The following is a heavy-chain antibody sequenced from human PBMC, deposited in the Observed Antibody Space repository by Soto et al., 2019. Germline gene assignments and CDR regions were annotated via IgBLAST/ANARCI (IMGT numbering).Heavy chain of an antibody. J-gene: IGHJ6*02. CDR1: GFTFSSYG. V-gene: IGHV3-33*01. CDR2: IWYDGSNK. Sequence: QVQLVESGGGVVQPGRSLRLSCAASGFTFSSYGMHWVRQAPGKGLEWVAVIWYDGSNKYYADSVKGRFTISRDNSKNTLYLQMNSLRAEDTAVYYCARDVIAAAGNSYYYYYGMDVWGQGTTVTVSS. CDR3: ARDVIAAAGNSYYYYYGMDV. D-gene: IGHD6-13*01.